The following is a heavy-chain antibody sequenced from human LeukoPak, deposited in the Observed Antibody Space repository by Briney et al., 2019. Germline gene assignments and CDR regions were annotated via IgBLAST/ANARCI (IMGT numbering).Heavy chain of an antibody. Sequence: HPGGSLRLSCAASGFTFSTNAMSWVRQAPGKGLGWVSGIAGSSDATYYADSVKGRFTISRDISRNTLYLQMNSLRADDTAVYFCAKDTSYHGYWGQGTLVTVSS. CDR3: AKDTSYHGY. CDR2: IAGSSDAT. D-gene: IGHD3-16*02. CDR1: GFTFSTNA. V-gene: IGHV3-23*01. J-gene: IGHJ4*02.